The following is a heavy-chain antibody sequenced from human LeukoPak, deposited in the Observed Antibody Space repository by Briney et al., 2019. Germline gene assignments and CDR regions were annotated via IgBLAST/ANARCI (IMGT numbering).Heavy chain of an antibody. Sequence: PGGSLRLSCAASGFTFSRYWMTWVRQAPGKGLEWVANIKQDGSEKYYVDSVKGRFTISRDNAKNSLYLQMNSLRAEDTAVYYCARDCSGTNCYDSVLYWGQGTLVTVSS. CDR2: IKQDGSEK. V-gene: IGHV3-7*01. CDR1: GFTFSRYW. J-gene: IGHJ4*02. CDR3: ARDCSGTNCYDSVLY. D-gene: IGHD2-2*01.